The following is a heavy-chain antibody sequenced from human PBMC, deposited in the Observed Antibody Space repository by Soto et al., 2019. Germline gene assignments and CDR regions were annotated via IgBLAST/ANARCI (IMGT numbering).Heavy chain of an antibody. D-gene: IGHD5-12*01. V-gene: IGHV3-30*03. CDR3: ATERGYVGYDSDYYYGMAV. J-gene: IGHJ6*02. CDR1: GFTFSSYG. Sequence: QVQLVESGGGVVQPGRSLRLSCAASGFTFSSYGMHWVRQAPGKGLERVAVISYDGSNKYYADSVKGRCTISRDNSKKTLFLQISSLRAEDTTVYCCATERGYVGYDSDYYYGMAVWVHGTTVTVS. CDR2: ISYDGSNK.